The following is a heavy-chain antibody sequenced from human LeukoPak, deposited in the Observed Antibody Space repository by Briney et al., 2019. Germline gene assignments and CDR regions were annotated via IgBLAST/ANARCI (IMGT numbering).Heavy chain of an antibody. D-gene: IGHD6-13*01. CDR2: INPNSGGT. V-gene: IGHV1-2*02. CDR3: AREVIAAAATSNWFDP. Sequence: GASVKVSCKASGYTFTSYYMHWVRQAPGQGLEWMGWINPNSGGTNYAQKFQGRVTMTRDTSISTAYMELSRLRSDDTAVYYCAREVIAAAATSNWFDPWGQGTLVTVSS. CDR1: GYTFTSYY. J-gene: IGHJ5*02.